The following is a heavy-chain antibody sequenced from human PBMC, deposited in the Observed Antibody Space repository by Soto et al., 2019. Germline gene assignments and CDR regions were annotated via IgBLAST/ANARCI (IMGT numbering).Heavy chain of an antibody. CDR2: IIPIFGTA. V-gene: IGHV1-69*13. D-gene: IGHD2-2*01. CDR1: GGTFSSYA. Sequence: SVKVSCKASGGTFSSYAISWVRQAPGQGLEWMGGIIPIFGTANYAQKFQGRVTITADESTSTAYMELSSLRSEDTAVYYCARDSQRPGDCISTRCFSNWLDPWGQGTLVTFSS. J-gene: IGHJ5*02. CDR3: ARDSQRPGDCISTRCFSNWLDP.